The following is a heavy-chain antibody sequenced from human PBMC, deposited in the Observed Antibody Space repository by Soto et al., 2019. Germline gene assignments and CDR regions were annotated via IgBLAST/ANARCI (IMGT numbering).Heavy chain of an antibody. D-gene: IGHD1-26*01. J-gene: IGHJ6*02. V-gene: IGHV3-33*01. CDR2: IWYDGSNK. CDR1: GFTFSSYG. CDR3: ARDHPYSGSTMSYYGMDV. Sequence: QVQLVESGGGVVQPGRSLRLSCAASGFTFSSYGMHWVRQAPGKGLEWVAVIWYDGSNKYYADSVKCRFTISRDNSKNTLYLQMNSLRAEDTAVYYCARDHPYSGSTMSYYGMDVWGQGTTVTVSS.